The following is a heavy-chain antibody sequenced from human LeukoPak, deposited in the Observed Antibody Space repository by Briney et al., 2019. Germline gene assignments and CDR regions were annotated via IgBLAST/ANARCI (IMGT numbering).Heavy chain of an antibody. CDR1: GFTFDDYA. J-gene: IGHJ4*02. CDR2: ISWNSGSI. Sequence: GRSLRLPCAASGFTFDDYAMHWVRQAPGKGLEWVSGISWNSGSIGYADSVKGRFTISRDNAKNSLYLQMNSLRAEDTALYYCAKARSYGSGSCDYWGQGTLVTVSS. D-gene: IGHD3-10*01. V-gene: IGHV3-9*01. CDR3: AKARSYGSGSCDY.